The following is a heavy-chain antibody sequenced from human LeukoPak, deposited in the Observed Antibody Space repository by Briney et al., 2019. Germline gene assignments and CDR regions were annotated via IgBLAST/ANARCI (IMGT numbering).Heavy chain of an antibody. CDR2: IDWDDDK. V-gene: IGHV2-70*04. J-gene: IGHJ3*02. CDR1: AFSLSTRGMR. D-gene: IGHD4-23*01. CDR3: ARADDYGGSPDACDI. Sequence: SGPTLVNPTQTLTLTGTFSAFSLSTRGMRVSWIRQPPGKALEWLARIDWDDDKFYSTSLKTRLTISKDTSQNQVVLTMTNMDPVDTATYYCARADDYGGSPDACDIWGQGTMVTVSS.